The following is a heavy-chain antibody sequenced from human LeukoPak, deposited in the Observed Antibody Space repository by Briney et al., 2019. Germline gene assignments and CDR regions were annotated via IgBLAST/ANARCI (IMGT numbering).Heavy chain of an antibody. V-gene: IGHV3-13*01. CDR3: ARSIREFEPNFDY. CDR1: GFTFSSCD. Sequence: GGSLRLSCAASGFTFSSCDMHWVRQATGKGLEWVSAIGTAGDTYYPGSVKGRFTISRENAKNSSYLQMNSLRAGDTAVYYCARSIREFEPNFDYWGQGTLVTVSS. D-gene: IGHD3-10*01. J-gene: IGHJ4*02. CDR2: IGTAGDT.